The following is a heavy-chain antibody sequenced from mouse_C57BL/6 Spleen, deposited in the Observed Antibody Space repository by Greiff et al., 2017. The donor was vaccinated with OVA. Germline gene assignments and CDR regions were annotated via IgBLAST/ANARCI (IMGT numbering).Heavy chain of an antibody. CDR3: ATGYYGSSYYYAMDY. Sequence: QVHVKQPGAELVRPGSSVKLSCKASGYTFTSYWMHWVKQRPIQGLEWIGNIDPSDSETHYNQKFKDKATLTVDKSSSTAYMKLSSLTAEDSAVYYCATGYYGSSYYYAMDYWGQGTSVTVSS. CDR2: IDPSDSET. J-gene: IGHJ4*01. D-gene: IGHD1-1*01. CDR1: GYTFTSYW. V-gene: IGHV1-52*01.